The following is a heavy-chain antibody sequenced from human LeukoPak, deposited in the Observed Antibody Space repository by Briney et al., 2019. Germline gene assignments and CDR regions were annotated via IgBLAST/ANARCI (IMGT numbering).Heavy chain of an antibody. J-gene: IGHJ4*02. CDR2: ISYDGSNK. V-gene: IGHV3-30*03. Sequence: GGSLRLSCAASGFTFRSYGMNWVRQAPGKGLEWVAVISYDGSNKYYADSVKGRFTISRDNSKNTLYLQMNSLRAEDTAVYYCAGNSEYYDSSGYYYYNDYWGQGTLVTVSS. CDR3: AGNSEYYDSSGYYYYNDY. D-gene: IGHD3-22*01. CDR1: GFTFRSYG.